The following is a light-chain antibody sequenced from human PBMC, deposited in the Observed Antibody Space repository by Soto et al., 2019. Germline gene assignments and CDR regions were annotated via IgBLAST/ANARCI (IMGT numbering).Light chain of an antibody. Sequence: QSVLTQPPSASGTPGQRVTISCSGSSSNIGSNTVNWYQQLPGTAPKLLIYSNNQRPSGVPDRFSGSKSGTSASLAISGLQSDYEADYYCTAWNYSLTGYDFGTVTKVPVL. CDR3: TAWNYSLTGYD. V-gene: IGLV1-44*01. CDR1: SSNIGSNT. J-gene: IGLJ1*01. CDR2: SNN.